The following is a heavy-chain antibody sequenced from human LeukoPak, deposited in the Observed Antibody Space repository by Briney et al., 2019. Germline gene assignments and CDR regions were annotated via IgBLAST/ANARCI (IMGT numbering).Heavy chain of an antibody. J-gene: IGHJ5*02. CDR3: VREGGSGWYSGWFDP. V-gene: IGHV3-23*01. CDR1: GFTFSSYA. CDR2: VSGSGAHT. Sequence: PGGSLRLSCAASGFTFSSYAMTWVRQAPGKGLQWVSAVSGSGAHTYYADSVKGRFTISRDNAENSLHLQMNSLRAEDTAVYYCVREGGSGWYSGWFDPWGQGTLVTVSS. D-gene: IGHD6-19*01.